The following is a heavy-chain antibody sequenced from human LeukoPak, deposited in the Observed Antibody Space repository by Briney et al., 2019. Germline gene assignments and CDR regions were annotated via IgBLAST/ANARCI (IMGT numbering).Heavy chain of an antibody. Sequence: ASVKVSCKASGGTFSSYAISWVRQAPGQGLEWMGGIIPIFGTANYAQKFQGRVTITADESTSTAYMELSSLRSEDTAVYYCARDLNSTYNYDSSGYGDAFDIWGQGTMVTVSS. D-gene: IGHD3-22*01. J-gene: IGHJ3*02. CDR1: GGTFSSYA. V-gene: IGHV1-69*01. CDR2: IIPIFGTA. CDR3: ARDLNSTYNYDSSGYGDAFDI.